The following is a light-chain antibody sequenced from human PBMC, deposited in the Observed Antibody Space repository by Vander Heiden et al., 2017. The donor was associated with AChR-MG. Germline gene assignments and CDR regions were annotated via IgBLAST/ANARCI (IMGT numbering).Light chain of an antibody. J-gene: IGLJ2*01. CDR1: SSDVGGYNY. CDR2: EVS. CDR3: SSYTSSSTLV. Sequence: SALTQPASVSGSPEPSITISCTGTSSDVGGYNYVSWYQQHPGKAPKLMIYEVSNRPSGVSNRFSGSKSGNTASLTISGLQAEDEADYYCSSYTSSSTLVFGGGTKLTVL. V-gene: IGLV2-14*01.